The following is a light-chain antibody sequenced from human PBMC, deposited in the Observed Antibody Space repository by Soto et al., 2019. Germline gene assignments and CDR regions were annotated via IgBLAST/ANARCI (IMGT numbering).Light chain of an antibody. CDR2: AAS. CDR1: QSVSSSY. CDR3: QQYGSSSWT. V-gene: IGKV3-20*01. Sequence: EIVLTQSPGTLSSSPGERATLSCRASQSVSSSYLAWYQQKPGQAPRLLIYAASSRATGIPDRFSGSGSGTAFTLTISRLEPEDFAVYYCQQYGSSSWTFGQGTKVEIK. J-gene: IGKJ1*01.